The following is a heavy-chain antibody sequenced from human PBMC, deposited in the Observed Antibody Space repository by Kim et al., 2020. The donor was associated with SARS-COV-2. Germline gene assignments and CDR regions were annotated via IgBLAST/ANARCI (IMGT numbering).Heavy chain of an antibody. D-gene: IGHD1-1*01. CDR3: ARRIGLEPAFDI. J-gene: IGHJ3*02. V-gene: IGHV3-11*04. Sequence: YYADSVKGRFTISRDNAKNPLYLQMNSLRAEDTAVYYCARRIGLEPAFDIWGQGTMVTVSS.